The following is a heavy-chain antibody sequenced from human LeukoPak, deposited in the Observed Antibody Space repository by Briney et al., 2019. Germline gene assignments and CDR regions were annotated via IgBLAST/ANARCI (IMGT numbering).Heavy chain of an antibody. CDR1: GGSISSYY. CDR2: IYYSGST. D-gene: IGHD6-19*01. CDR3: ARARFSSGWYSKSDAFDI. J-gene: IGHJ3*02. V-gene: IGHV4-59*01. Sequence: SETLSLTCTVSGGSISSYYWSWIRQPPGKGLEWIGYIYYSGSTNYNPSLKSRVTISMDTSKNQFSLNLSSVTAADTAVYYCARARFSSGWYSKSDAFDIWGQGTMVTVSS.